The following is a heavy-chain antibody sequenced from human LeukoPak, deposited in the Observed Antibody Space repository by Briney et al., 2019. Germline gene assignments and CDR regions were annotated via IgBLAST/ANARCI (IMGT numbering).Heavy chain of an antibody. CDR2: IYTSGST. CDR3: ARVRHSSSWYHVAFDI. Sequence: PSETLSLTCTVSGGSISSYYWSWIRQPAGKGLEWIGRIYTSGSTNYNPSLKSRVTMSVDTSKNQFSLKLSSVTAADTAVYYCARVRHSSSWYHVAFDIWGQGTMVTVSS. CDR1: GGSISSYY. J-gene: IGHJ3*02. V-gene: IGHV4-4*07. D-gene: IGHD6-13*01.